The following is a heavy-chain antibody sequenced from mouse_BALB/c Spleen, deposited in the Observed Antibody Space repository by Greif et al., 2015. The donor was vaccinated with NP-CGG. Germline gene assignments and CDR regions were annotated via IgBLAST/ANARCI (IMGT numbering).Heavy chain of an antibody. CDR3: ARGPPYYRYDDVSFDY. V-gene: IGHV5-4*02. CDR1: GFTFSDYY. D-gene: IGHD2-14*01. Sequence: DVKLVESGGGLVKPGGSLKLSCAASGFTFSDYYMYWVRQTPEKRLEWVATISDGGSYTYYPDSVKGRFTISRDNAKNNLYLQMSSLKSEDTAMYYCARGPPYYRYDDVSFDYWGQGTTLTVSS. J-gene: IGHJ2*01. CDR2: ISDGGSYT.